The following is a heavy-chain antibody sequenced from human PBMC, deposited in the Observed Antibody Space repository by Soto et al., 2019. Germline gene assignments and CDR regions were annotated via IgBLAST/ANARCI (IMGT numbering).Heavy chain of an antibody. J-gene: IGHJ6*03. D-gene: IGHD3-9*01. V-gene: IGHV1-58*02. Sequence: ASVKVSCKASGFTFTSSAMQWVRQARGQRLEWIGWIVVGSGNTNYAQKFQERATITRDMSTSTAYMELSSLRSEDTAVYYCAADSLRYFDWLSFAAHPRYYYYMDVWGKGTTVTVSS. CDR2: IVVGSGNT. CDR3: AADSLRYFDWLSFAAHPRYYYYMDV. CDR1: GFTFTSSA.